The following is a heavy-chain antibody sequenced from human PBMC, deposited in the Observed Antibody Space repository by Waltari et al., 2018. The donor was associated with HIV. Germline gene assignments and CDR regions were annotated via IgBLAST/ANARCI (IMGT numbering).Heavy chain of an antibody. J-gene: IGHJ4*02. CDR2: INPDKGGT. V-gene: IGHV1-2*02. D-gene: IGHD2-15*01. Sequence: QVQLVQSGAEVKKPGASVKISCKASGYTFTGYYMHWVRQAPGQGLEWIGGINPDKGGTKDAQKFQGRVTMTRDTTISTAYMEVSRLRSDDTAVYYWARDICNGGSCYSYYFDYGGQGTLVTVSS. CDR1: GYTFTGYY. CDR3: ARDICNGGSCYSYYFDY.